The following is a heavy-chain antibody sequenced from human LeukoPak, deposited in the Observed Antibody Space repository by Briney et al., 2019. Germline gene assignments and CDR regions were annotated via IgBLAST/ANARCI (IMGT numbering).Heavy chain of an antibody. D-gene: IGHD2-2*02. CDR3: AREYCSSTSCYTGSDAFDI. Sequence: GGSLRLSCAASGFTFDDSAMHWVRQVPGKDLEWVSGIGWSGNTIAYADSVKGRFTISRDNAKNSLYLQMNSLRAEDTAVYYCAREYCSSTSCYTGSDAFDIWGQGTMVTVSS. J-gene: IGHJ3*02. V-gene: IGHV3-9*01. CDR1: GFTFDDSA. CDR2: IGWSGNTI.